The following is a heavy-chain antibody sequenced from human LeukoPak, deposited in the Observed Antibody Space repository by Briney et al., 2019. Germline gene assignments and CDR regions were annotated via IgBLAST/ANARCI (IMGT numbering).Heavy chain of an antibody. CDR3: AKSKSKWELLGYYFDY. Sequence: SVKVCCKASGGTFSSYAISWVRQAPGQGLEWMGRIIPILGIANYAQKFQGRVTITADKSTSTAYMELSSLRSEDTAVYYCAKSKSKWELLGYYFDYWGQGTLVTVSS. V-gene: IGHV1-69*04. CDR1: GGTFSSYA. D-gene: IGHD1-26*01. J-gene: IGHJ4*02. CDR2: IIPILGIA.